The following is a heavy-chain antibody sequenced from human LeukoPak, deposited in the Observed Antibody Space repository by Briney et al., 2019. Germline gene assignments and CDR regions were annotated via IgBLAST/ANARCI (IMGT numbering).Heavy chain of an antibody. CDR1: GYSFTSYW. CDR2: IDCSDSYT. CDR3: ARATADYETDFDY. Sequence: EALKISFKGSGYSFTSYWISWGRQMPGKGLGWMGRIDCSDSYTNYSPSFQGHVTISADKSISTAYLQWSSLKASDTAMYYCARATADYETDFDYWGQGTLVTVSS. V-gene: IGHV5-10-1*01. D-gene: IGHD4-17*01. J-gene: IGHJ4*02.